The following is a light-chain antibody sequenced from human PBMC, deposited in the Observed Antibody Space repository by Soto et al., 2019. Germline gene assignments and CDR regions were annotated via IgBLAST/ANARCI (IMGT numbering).Light chain of an antibody. J-gene: IGKJ1*01. CDR1: QTISSW. Sequence: DIQMTQSPSTLPASVGDRVTITCRASQTISSWLAWYQQKPGKPPKLLIFDASTLQRGVPSRFSGSGSGTEFTLTISSLQPDDFATYYCQQYNTYWTFGQGTQVDIK. CDR3: QQYNTYWT. CDR2: DAS. V-gene: IGKV1-5*01.